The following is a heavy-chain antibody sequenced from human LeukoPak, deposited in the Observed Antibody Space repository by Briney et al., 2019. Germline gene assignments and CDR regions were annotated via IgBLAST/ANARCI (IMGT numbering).Heavy chain of an antibody. CDR3: ARLFEDYYYYYMDV. V-gene: IGHV1-18*01. J-gene: IGHJ6*03. CDR1: GYTFTTYG. D-gene: IGHD3-10*02. CDR2: ISGHNGNT. Sequence: ASVKVSCKGSGYTFTTYGISWVRQAPGQGLEWMGWISGHNGNTNYAQRLRGRVTMTTEISTSTAYMELRSLRSDDTAVYYCARLFEDYYYYYMDVWGKGTTVTVSS.